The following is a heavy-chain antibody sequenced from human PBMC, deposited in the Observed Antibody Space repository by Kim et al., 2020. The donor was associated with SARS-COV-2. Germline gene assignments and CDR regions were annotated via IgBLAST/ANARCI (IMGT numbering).Heavy chain of an antibody. V-gene: IGHV4-34*01. CDR3: ARTAAAAGTLDY. Sequence: SETLSLTCAVYGGSFSGYYWSWIRQPPGKGLEWIGEINHSGSTNYNPSLKSRVTISVDTSKNQFSLKLSSVTAADTAVYYCARTAAAAGTLDYWGQGTLVTVSS. J-gene: IGHJ4*02. CDR1: GGSFSGYY. D-gene: IGHD6-13*01. CDR2: INHSGST.